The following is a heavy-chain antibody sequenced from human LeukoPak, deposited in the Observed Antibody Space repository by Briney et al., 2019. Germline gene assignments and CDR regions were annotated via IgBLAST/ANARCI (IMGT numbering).Heavy chain of an antibody. CDR1: GYTFTSYY. V-gene: IGHV1-46*01. Sequence: ASVKVSCKASGYTFTSYYMHWVRQAPGQGLEWMGIINPSGGSTSYAQKFQGRVTMTRDTSTSTVYMELSSLRSEDTAVYYCARDPVPAVAGILCFDYWGQGTLVTVSS. J-gene: IGHJ4*02. D-gene: IGHD6-19*01. CDR2: INPSGGST. CDR3: ARDPVPAVAGILCFDY.